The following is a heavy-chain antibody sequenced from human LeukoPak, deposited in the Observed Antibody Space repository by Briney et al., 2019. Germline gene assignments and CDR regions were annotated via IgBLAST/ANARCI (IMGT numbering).Heavy chain of an antibody. D-gene: IGHD2-15*01. CDR3: ARCRNGRSCCYYYMDV. Sequence: SETLSLTCTVSGGSIRSYYWSWIRQPAGKGLEWIGHFSTSGSTNYNPSFKSRVTMSVDTSISTAYMELSRLRSDDTAVYYCARCRNGRSCCYYYMDVWGKGTTVTVSS. CDR1: GGSIRSYY. J-gene: IGHJ6*03. CDR2: FSTSGST. V-gene: IGHV4-4*07.